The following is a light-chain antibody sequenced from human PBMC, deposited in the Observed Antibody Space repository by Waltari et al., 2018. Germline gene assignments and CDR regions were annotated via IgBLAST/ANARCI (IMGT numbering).Light chain of an antibody. J-gene: IGLJ1*01. Sequence: SYELTQPPSVSVSPGQPASITCSGDKLGDKYAFWYQQKPGQSPVLVIYQDSKRPSGIPERFSGSNSGNTATLTISGTQAMDEADYYCQAWDSSTRYVFGTGTKVTGL. CDR1: KLGDKY. V-gene: IGLV3-1*01. CDR3: QAWDSSTRYV. CDR2: QDS.